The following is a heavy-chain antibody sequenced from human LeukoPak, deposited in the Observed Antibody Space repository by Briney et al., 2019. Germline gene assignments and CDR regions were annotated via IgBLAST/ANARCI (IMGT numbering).Heavy chain of an antibody. CDR3: ARDDLSRAYGMDV. D-gene: IGHD3/OR15-3a*01. V-gene: IGHV4-59*01. CDR2: IYYSGST. Sequence: PSETLSLTCTVSGGSISSYYWSWIRHPPGKGLEWIGYIYYSGSTNYNPSLKSRVTISVDTSKNQFSLKLSSVTAADTAVYYCARDDLSRAYGMDVWGQGTTVTVSS. J-gene: IGHJ6*02. CDR1: GGSISSYY.